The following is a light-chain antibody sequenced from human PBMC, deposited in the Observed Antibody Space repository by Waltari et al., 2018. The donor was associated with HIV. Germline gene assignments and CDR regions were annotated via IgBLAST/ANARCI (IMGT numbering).Light chain of an antibody. V-gene: IGLV1-44*01. CDR1: NSNIGSNT. J-gene: IGLJ3*02. CDR2: SNN. Sequence: QSVLTQPPSASGTPGQGVSISCSGSNSNIGSNTVNWYRQLPGPAPKLLIYSNNQRPSGVPDRCSGSKSGTSASLAISGLQSEDEADYYCAAWDDSLSWVFGRGTKLTVL. CDR3: AAWDDSLSWV.